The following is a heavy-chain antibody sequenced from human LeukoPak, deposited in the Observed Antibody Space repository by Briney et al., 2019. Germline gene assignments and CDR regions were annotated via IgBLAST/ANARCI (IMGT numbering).Heavy chain of an antibody. D-gene: IGHD2-2*02. CDR3: ARSPVPATIVARAFDV. CDR2: IYPGDSDT. CDR1: GYSFTNYW. Sequence: GESLKISCKASGYSFTNYWIGWVRQVPGQGLEWMGIIYPGDSDTRYRPSFQGTVTISADKSIHTASLQWSSLKASDSAIYYCARSPVPATIVARAFDVWGPGTMVTVSS. V-gene: IGHV5-51*01. J-gene: IGHJ3*01.